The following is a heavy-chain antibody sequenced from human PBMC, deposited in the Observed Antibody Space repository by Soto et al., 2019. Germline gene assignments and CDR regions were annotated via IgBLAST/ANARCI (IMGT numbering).Heavy chain of an antibody. J-gene: IGHJ5*02. CDR3: AKDRVIQLLPIWPDP. D-gene: IGHD2-2*01. CDR1: GFSFNKYG. Sequence: LRLSCAASGFSFNKYGMHWVRQAPGKGLEWVAYVSSDGSNQYYADSVKGRFTISRDNSKSTLYLQLDSLRVDDTAVYYCAKDRVIQLLPIWPDPWGQGTLVTVSS. CDR2: VSSDGSNQ. V-gene: IGHV3-30*18.